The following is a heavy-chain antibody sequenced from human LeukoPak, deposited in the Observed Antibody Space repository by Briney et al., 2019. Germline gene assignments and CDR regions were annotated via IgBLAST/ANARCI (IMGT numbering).Heavy chain of an antibody. J-gene: IGHJ4*02. CDR1: GYTFTSYG. CDR3: ARAPSYARYYDFWSGYYYFDY. V-gene: IGHV1-18*01. Sequence: ASVKVSCKASGYTFTSYGISWVRQAPGQGVEWMGWISAYNGNTNYAQKLQGRVTMTTDTSTSTAYMELRSLRSDDTAVYYCARAPSYARYYDFWSGYYYFDYWGQGTLVTVSS. CDR2: ISAYNGNT. D-gene: IGHD3-3*01.